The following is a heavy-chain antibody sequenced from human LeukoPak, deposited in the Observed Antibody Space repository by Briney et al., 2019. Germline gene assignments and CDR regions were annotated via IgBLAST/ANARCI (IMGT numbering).Heavy chain of an antibody. J-gene: IGHJ4*02. CDR3: ARVACGGSCYSGDFDY. Sequence: ASVKVSCKASGYTFTSYGISWVPRAPGQGLEWMGWISAYNGNTNYAQKLQGRVAMTTDTSTSTAYMELRSLRSDDTAVYYCARVACGGSCYSGDFDYWGQGTLVTVSS. CDR2: ISAYNGNT. D-gene: IGHD2-15*01. V-gene: IGHV1-18*01. CDR1: GYTFTSYG.